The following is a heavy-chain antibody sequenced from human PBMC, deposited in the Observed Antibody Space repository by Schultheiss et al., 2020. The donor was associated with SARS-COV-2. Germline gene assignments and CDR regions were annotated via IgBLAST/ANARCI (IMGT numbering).Heavy chain of an antibody. CDR1: GFTFSSYG. J-gene: IGHJ6*02. CDR2: ISYDGKNK. D-gene: IGHD3-3*01. V-gene: IGHV3-30*03. Sequence: GGSLRLSCAASGFTFSSYGMHWVRQAPGKGLEWVAVISYDGKNKYYADSVKGRFTISRDNSKNTLYLQMNSLRAEDTAVYYCARDQEGGRFLEDYYYYGMDVWGQGTTVTVSS. CDR3: ARDQEGGRFLEDYYYYGMDV.